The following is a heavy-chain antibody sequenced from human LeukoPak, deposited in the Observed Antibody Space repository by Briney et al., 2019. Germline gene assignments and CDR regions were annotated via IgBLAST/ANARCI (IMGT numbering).Heavy chain of an antibody. V-gene: IGHV4-34*01. J-gene: IGHJ4*02. CDR3: ARRPRVVAYDLYFDY. D-gene: IGHD2-15*01. CDR2: INHSGST. Sequence: PSETLSLTCTVSGGSISSYYWSWIRQPPGKGLEWIGEINHSGSTNYNPSLKSRVTISVDTSKNQFSLKLSSVTAADTAVYYCARRPRVVAYDLYFDYWGQGTLVTVSS. CDR1: GGSISSYY.